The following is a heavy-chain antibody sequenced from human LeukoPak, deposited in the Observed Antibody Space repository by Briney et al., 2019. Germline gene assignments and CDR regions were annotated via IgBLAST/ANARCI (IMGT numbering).Heavy chain of an antibody. J-gene: IGHJ4*02. CDR1: GYTFTSYG. Sequence: ASVKVSCKASGYTFTSYGITWVRQAPGQGLEWMGWTSVYNGNTKYAQKLQGRVSMTTDTSTSTAYMELRNLRSDDTAVYLCARVAELTGYCSSASCHQDGEFDYWGQGTLVTVPS. CDR2: TSVYNGNT. D-gene: IGHD2-2*01. CDR3: ARVAELTGYCSSASCHQDGEFDY. V-gene: IGHV1-18*01.